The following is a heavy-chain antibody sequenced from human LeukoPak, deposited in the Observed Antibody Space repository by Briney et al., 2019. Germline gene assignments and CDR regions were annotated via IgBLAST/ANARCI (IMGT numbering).Heavy chain of an antibody. J-gene: IGHJ4*02. V-gene: IGHV3-21*01. D-gene: IGHD1-1*01. CDR1: GFTVSSNY. Sequence: GGSLRLSCVASGFTVSSNYMNWVRQAPGKGLEWVSSISGSNSYIFYADSVKGRFTVSRDNAKDSLYLQMNSLRAEDTAVYYCARALTTLTYEGYWGQGTLVTVSS. CDR3: ARALTTLTYEGY. CDR2: ISGSNSYI.